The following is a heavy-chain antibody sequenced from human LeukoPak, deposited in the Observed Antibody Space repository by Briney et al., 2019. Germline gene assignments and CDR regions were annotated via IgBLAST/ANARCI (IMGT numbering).Heavy chain of an antibody. CDR3: ARRRGTMIVVAGLNWFDP. D-gene: IGHD3-22*01. CDR2: IYYSGST. V-gene: IGHV4-39*01. Sequence: SETLSLTCTVSGGSISSSSYYWGWIRQPPGKGLEWIGSIYYSGSTYYNPSLKSRVTISVDTSNNQFSLKLSSVTAADTAVYYCARRRGTMIVVAGLNWFDPWGQGTLVTVSS. J-gene: IGHJ5*02. CDR1: GGSISSSSYY.